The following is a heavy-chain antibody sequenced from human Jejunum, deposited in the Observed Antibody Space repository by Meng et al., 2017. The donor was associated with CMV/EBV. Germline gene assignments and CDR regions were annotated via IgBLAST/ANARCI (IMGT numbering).Heavy chain of an antibody. V-gene: IGHV4-4*02. CDR3: GRDQGRELINH. J-gene: IGHJ4*02. D-gene: IGHD1-7*01. CDR2: VYHRGDT. Sequence: QVKLQGSGPGRVKPSGTLSLPCTVPGDSISSDIWWSWVRQPPGKGLEWIGEVYHRGDTNYNPSLKSRVDISVDKSKNQFYLSLFSVTAADTAVYYCGRDQGRELINHWGQGTLVTVSS. CDR1: GDSISSDIW.